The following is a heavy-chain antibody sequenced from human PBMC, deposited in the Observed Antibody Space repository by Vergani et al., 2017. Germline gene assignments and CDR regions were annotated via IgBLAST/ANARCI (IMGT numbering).Heavy chain of an antibody. V-gene: IGHV3-74*01. D-gene: IGHD4-17*01. CDR2: INSDGSSK. J-gene: IGHJ4*02. CDR3: ARDPLDYGDYFDY. CDR1: GFTFSIYW. Sequence: EVQLVESGGGLVQPGGSLRLSCAASGFTFSIYWMHWVRQAPGKGLVWVSRINSDGSSKRYADSVKGRFTISRDNAKNTLYLQMNSLRAEDTAVYYCARDPLDYGDYFDYWGQGTLVTVSS.